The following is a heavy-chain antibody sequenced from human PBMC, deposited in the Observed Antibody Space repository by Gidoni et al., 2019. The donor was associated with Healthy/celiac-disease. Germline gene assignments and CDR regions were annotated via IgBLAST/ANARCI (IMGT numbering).Heavy chain of an antibody. CDR1: GFTVSSTY. Sequence: EVPLVESGGGLIQPGGSLRLSCAASGFTVSSTYMRWVRQAPGKGLEWVSVSYSGGSTYYADSVKGRFTISRDNSKNTLYLKMNSLRAEDTAVDYGARGGGSGRGSHMDVWGKGTTVTVSS. J-gene: IGHJ6*03. CDR2: SYSGGST. V-gene: IGHV3-53*01. D-gene: IGHD2-15*01. CDR3: ARGGGSGRGSHMDV.